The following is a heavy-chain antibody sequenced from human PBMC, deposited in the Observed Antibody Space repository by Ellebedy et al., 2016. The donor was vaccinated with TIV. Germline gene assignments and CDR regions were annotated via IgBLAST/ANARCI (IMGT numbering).Heavy chain of an antibody. V-gene: IGHV4-39*07. Sequence: MPSETLSLTCTVSGGSISSSSYYWGWIRQPPGKGLEWIGSIYYSGSTYYNPSLKSRVTISVDRSKNQFSLKLSSVTAAETAVYYCAREPALTVTTLTGADYWGQGTLVTVSS. J-gene: IGHJ4*02. CDR3: AREPALTVTTLTGADY. D-gene: IGHD4-17*01. CDR1: GGSISSSSYY. CDR2: IYYSGST.